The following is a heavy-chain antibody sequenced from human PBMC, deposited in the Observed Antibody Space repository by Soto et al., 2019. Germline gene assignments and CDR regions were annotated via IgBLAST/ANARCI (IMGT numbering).Heavy chain of an antibody. CDR1: GFTFSSYA. CDR3: AKDRYSSGWYSPDAFDI. Sequence: GGSLRLSCAASGFTFSSYAMSWVRQAPGKGLEWVSAISGSGGSTYYADSVKGRFTISRDNSKNTLYLQMNSLRAEETAVYYCAKDRYSSGWYSPDAFDIWGQGTMVTVSS. D-gene: IGHD6-19*01. J-gene: IGHJ3*02. CDR2: ISGSGGST. V-gene: IGHV3-23*01.